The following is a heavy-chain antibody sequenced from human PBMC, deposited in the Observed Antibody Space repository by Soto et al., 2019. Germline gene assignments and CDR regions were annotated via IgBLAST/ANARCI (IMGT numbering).Heavy chain of an antibody. CDR2: LYYGRSA. D-gene: IGHD2-15*01. CDR1: GDSISSYY. CDR3: ARGLVVAATKYYFDY. Sequence: PSETLSLTCAVSGDSISSYYCMWIRQPPGKGLESIGYLYYGRSANYNPSLKSRVTLSVDTSTNQFSLKLSSVTAADTAVYYCARGLVVAATKYYFDYWGQGTLVTVSS. J-gene: IGHJ4*02. V-gene: IGHV4-59*12.